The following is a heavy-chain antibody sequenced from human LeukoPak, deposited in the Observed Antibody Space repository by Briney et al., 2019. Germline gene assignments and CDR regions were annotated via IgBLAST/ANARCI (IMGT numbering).Heavy chain of an antibody. D-gene: IGHD5-24*01. Sequence: SVKVSCKASGYTFTSYDINWVRQATGQGLEWMGGIIPIFGTANYAQKFQGRVTITADESTSTAYMELSSLRSEDTAVYYCASSKLREGYGVNYYYYYMDVWGKGTTVTVSS. CDR2: IIPIFGTA. CDR3: ASSKLREGYGVNYYYYYMDV. J-gene: IGHJ6*03. CDR1: GYTFTSYD. V-gene: IGHV1-69*13.